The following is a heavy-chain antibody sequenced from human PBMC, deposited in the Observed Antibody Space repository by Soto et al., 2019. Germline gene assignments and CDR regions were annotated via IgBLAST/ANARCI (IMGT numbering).Heavy chain of an antibody. D-gene: IGHD3-3*01. V-gene: IGHV1-46*01. CDR2: INPSGGST. J-gene: IGHJ6*02. Sequence: ASVKVSCKASGYTFTSYYMHWVRQAPGQGLEWMGIINPSGGSTSYAQKFQGRVTMTRDTSTSTVYMELSSLRPEDTAVYYCARDKRITIFGVVITKYYYYYGMDVWGQGTTVTVSS. CDR1: GYTFTSYY. CDR3: ARDKRITIFGVVITKYYYYYGMDV.